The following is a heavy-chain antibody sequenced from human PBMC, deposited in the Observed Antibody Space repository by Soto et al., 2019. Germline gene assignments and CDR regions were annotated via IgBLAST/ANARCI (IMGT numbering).Heavy chain of an antibody. Sequence: GGSLRLSCAASGFTFSSYAMSWVRQAPGKGLEWVSAISGSGGSTYYADSVKGRFTISRDNSKSTLYLQMNSLRAEDTAVYYCAKSRIAARHFDYWGQGTLVTVSS. CDR2: ISGSGGST. CDR3: AKSRIAARHFDY. CDR1: GFTFSSYA. V-gene: IGHV3-23*01. D-gene: IGHD6-6*01. J-gene: IGHJ4*02.